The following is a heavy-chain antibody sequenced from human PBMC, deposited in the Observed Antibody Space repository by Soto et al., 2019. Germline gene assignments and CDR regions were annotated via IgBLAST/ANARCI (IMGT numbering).Heavy chain of an antibody. V-gene: IGHV4-34*01. D-gene: IGHD4-4*01. CDR1: GGSFSGYY. CDR3: ARGYRPTPYYYYGMDV. CDR2: INHSGST. J-gene: IGHJ6*02. Sequence: QVQLQQWGAGLLKPSETLSLTCAVYGGSFSGYYWSWIRQPPGKGLEWIGEINHSGSTNYNPSLTSRAIISXXTXKXXCSLKLSSVTAADTAVYYCARGYRPTPYYYYGMDVWGQGTTVTVSS.